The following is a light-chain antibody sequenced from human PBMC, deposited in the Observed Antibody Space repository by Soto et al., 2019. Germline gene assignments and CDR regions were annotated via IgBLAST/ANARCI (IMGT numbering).Light chain of an antibody. CDR2: GAS. J-gene: IGKJ4*01. V-gene: IGKV3-15*01. CDR1: QSVSSN. CDR3: QQYNDWPPLT. Sequence: EIVMTQSPATLSVSPGERATLSCRASQSVSSNLAWYQQKAGQAPRLLIYGASTRATGIPARFSGSGSGTEFTLTINSLQSEDCAVYYCQQYNDWPPLTFGGGTKVEIK.